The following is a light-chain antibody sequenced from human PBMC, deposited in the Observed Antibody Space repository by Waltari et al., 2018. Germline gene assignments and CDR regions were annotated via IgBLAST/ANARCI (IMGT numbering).Light chain of an antibody. V-gene: IGKV3-15*01. J-gene: IGKJ2*01. CDR3: QQYNTWPGT. CDR2: GVS. CDR1: QSVRSS. Sequence: EIVMTQSPVALSVSPGERATLSCRASQSVRSSLAWYQQRPGQTPRLVTYGVSTRANGIPARFSGSGSGTEFTLTISSLQSEDFAVYYCQQYNTWPGTFGQGTKLEIK.